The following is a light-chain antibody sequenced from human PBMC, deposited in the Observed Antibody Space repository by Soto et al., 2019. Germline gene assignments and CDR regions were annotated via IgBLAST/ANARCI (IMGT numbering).Light chain of an antibody. V-gene: IGLV1-40*01. CDR2: GDS. CDR3: QSNDNGLSGSDV. Sequence: QSVLTQPPSVSGAPGQRVTISCTGSSSNIGAGYDVNWYQQLPETAPKLLIFGDSNRPSGVPDRFSGSKSGTSASLVITGLQADDEAHYHCQSNDNGLSGSDVFGTGTKGTVL. J-gene: IGLJ1*01. CDR1: SSNIGAGYD.